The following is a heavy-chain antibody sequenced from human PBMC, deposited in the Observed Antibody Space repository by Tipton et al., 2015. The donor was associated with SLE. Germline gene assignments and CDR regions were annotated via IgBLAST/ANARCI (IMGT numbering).Heavy chain of an antibody. J-gene: IGHJ3*02. CDR3: ARLAESNYGSGRDI. D-gene: IGHD3-10*01. V-gene: IGHV4-59*08. Sequence: TLSLTCTVSGGSISSYYWSWIRQPLGKGLEWIGYIYYSGSTKYNPSLKSRVTISVDTSKNQFSLKLSSVTAADTAVYYCARLAESNYGSGRDIWGQGTMVTVSS. CDR2: IYYSGST. CDR1: GGSISSYY.